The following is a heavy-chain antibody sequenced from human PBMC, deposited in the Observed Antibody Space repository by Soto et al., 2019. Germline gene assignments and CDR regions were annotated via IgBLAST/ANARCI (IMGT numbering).Heavy chain of an antibody. CDR1: SASISTNSYY. Sequence: TLSLTCGVSSASISTNSYYWGWIRQPPGKGLEWIGSVFYTGTTYYSPSLKSRVTISVDTSKKQFSLTLKSVTAADTALYFCARLVAVSPVANVWGQGTLVTVS. V-gene: IGHV4-39*01. CDR2: VFYTGTT. J-gene: IGHJ4*02. D-gene: IGHD2-2*01. CDR3: ARLVAVSPVANV.